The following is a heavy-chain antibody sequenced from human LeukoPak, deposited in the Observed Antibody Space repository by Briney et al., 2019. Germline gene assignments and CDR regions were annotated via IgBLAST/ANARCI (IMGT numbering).Heavy chain of an antibody. CDR1: GFTFSDHA. J-gene: IGHJ4*02. V-gene: IGHV3-23*01. CDR2: INGNGGGS. CDR3: ARVRSYVFDY. Sequence: GGSLRLSCAASGFTFSDHAMSWVRQAPAKGLEWVSSINGNGGGSYYIDSVKGRFTVSRDNSENALYLQMNSLRAEDTAVYYCARVRSYVFDYWGQGTLVTVSS. D-gene: IGHD3-16*01.